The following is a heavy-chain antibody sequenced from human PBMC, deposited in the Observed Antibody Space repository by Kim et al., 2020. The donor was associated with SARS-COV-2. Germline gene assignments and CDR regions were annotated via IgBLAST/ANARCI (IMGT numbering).Heavy chain of an antibody. J-gene: IGHJ6*02. CDR2: IIPIFGTA. V-gene: IGHV1-69*13. Sequence: SVKVSCKASGGTFSSYAISWVRQAPGQGLEWMGGIIPIFGTANYAQKFQGRVTITADESTSTAYMELSSLRSEDTAVYYCARKLPDYYDSSGPESYYYYAVDVWGQGTTVTVSS. D-gene: IGHD3-22*01. CDR1: GGTFSSYA. CDR3: ARKLPDYYDSSGPESYYYYAVDV.